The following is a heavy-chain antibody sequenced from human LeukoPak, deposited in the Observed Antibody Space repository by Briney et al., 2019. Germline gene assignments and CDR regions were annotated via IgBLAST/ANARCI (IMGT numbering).Heavy chain of an antibody. CDR3: ARARRLRQQLPRYYFDY. CDR2: NYYSGNT. D-gene: IGHD6-13*01. Sequence: YESLSLTPTDSDGYISSYYWSWNTQPPQNHTAPIRYNYYSGNTNYNPSLKSRVTISVDTSKNQFSLKLSSVTAADTAVYYCARARRLRQQLPRYYFDYWGQGTLVTVSS. CDR1: DGYISSYY. J-gene: IGHJ4*02. V-gene: IGHV4-59*01.